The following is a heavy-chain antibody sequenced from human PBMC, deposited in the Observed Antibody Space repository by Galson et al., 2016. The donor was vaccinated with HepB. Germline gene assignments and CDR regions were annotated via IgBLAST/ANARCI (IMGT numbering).Heavy chain of an antibody. Sequence: SVKVSCKASGYTFTRHWMHWVRQAPGQGLEWMGWVSTYDGDRNYAQKLQGRVTMTTDTSTNTAYMELRSLTSDDTAVYYCARDRGYGSDTFDFWGQGTMVTVSS. J-gene: IGHJ3*01. CDR1: GYTFTRHW. D-gene: IGHD5-18*01. CDR2: VSTYDGDR. CDR3: ARDRGYGSDTFDF. V-gene: IGHV1-18*04.